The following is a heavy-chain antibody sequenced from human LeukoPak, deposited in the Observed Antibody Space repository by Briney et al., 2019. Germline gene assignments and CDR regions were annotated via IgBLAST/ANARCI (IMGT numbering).Heavy chain of an antibody. J-gene: IGHJ4*02. CDR1: EFVFSAYS. D-gene: IGHD2-2*01. V-gene: IGHV3-11*04. Sequence: KSGGSLRLSCTASEFVFSAYSMSWVRQAPGKGLEWVSYISSSGSTIYYADSVKGRFTISRDNAKNSLYLQMNSLRAEDTAVYYCARDRSSTSCYDGWGQGTLVTVSS. CDR3: ARDRSSTSCYDG. CDR2: ISSSGSTI.